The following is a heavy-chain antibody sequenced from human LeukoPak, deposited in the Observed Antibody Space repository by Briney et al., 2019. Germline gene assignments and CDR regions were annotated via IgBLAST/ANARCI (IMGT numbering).Heavy chain of an antibody. CDR2: IYKSGST. V-gene: IGHV4-61*09. CDR3: VTAPNQDSFDY. D-gene: IGHD1-14*01. J-gene: IGHJ4*01. CDR1: GGSISSGSYY. Sequence: SETLSLTCTVSGGSISSGSYYWSWIRQPAGKGLEWMGNIYKSGSTNYNPSLKSRLTISTDTSKNQFSFKLNFVTAADTALYYCVTAPNQDSFDYWGRGTLVTVSS.